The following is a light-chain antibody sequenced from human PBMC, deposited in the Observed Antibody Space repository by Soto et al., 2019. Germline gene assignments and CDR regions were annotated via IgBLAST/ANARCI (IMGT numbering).Light chain of an antibody. CDR2: DTS. CDR1: QSVSHD. CDR3: QQRSNWPPYT. V-gene: IGKV3-11*01. J-gene: IGKJ2*01. Sequence: EIVLTQSPATLSLSRGESATLSCRANQSVSHDLAWYQQKPGQAPRLLIYDTSNRAAGIPARFSGRGSGTDFTLTISSLEPEDFAVYYCQQRSNWPPYTFGQGTKLEIK.